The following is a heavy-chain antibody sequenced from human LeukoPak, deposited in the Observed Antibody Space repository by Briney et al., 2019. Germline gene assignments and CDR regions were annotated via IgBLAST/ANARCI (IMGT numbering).Heavy chain of an antibody. Sequence: GGSLRLSCSASGFTFSNYAMHWVRQAPGKGLEYVSAITGNGGSTYYADSVRGRFTISRDNSKNTLYLQMNSLRAEDTAVYFCMTSSSWYGDSWGQGTLVTV. V-gene: IGHV3-64D*09. CDR2: ITGNGGST. CDR1: GFTFSNYA. J-gene: IGHJ4*02. D-gene: IGHD6-13*01. CDR3: MTSSSWYGDS.